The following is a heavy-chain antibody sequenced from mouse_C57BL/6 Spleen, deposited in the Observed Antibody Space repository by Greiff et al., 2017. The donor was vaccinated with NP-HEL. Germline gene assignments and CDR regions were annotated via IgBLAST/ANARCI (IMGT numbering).Heavy chain of an antibody. CDR3: AFYGNYPYWYFDV. J-gene: IGHJ1*03. Sequence: QVQLQQPGAELVRPGSSVKLSCKASGYTFTSYWMHWVKQRPIQGLEWIGNIDPSDSETHYNQKFKDKATWTVDKSSSTAYMQLSSLTSDDSAVYYCAFYGNYPYWYFDVWGTGTTVTVSS. CDR2: IDPSDSET. V-gene: IGHV1-52*01. CDR1: GYTFTSYW. D-gene: IGHD2-1*01.